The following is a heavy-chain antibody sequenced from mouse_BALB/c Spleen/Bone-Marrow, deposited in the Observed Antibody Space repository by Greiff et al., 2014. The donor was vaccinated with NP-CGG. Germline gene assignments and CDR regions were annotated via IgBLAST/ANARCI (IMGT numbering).Heavy chain of an antibody. V-gene: IGHV1-87*01. CDR1: GYTFTSYW. J-gene: IGHJ4*01. CDR2: TYPGDGDT. Sequence: VQLVESGAELARPGASVKLSCKASGYTFTSYWMQWVKQRPGQGLEWIGATYPGDGDTRYTQKFKGKATLTTDKSSSTAYMQLSSLASEDSAVYYCARFYEGAMDYWGQGTSVTVAS. D-gene: IGHD2-12*01. CDR3: ARFYEGAMDY.